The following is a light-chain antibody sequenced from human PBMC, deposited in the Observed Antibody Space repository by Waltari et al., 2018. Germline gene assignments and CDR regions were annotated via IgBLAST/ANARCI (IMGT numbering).Light chain of an antibody. J-gene: IGKJ5*01. Sequence: DIQITQSPPSPSASVGDGVTITGQTIQSISNYLNWYQQKPGKAPNLLIYNASTLQSGVPSRFSGSGSGTDFTLTINNLQPEDFATYYWQQSHSFPFTFGKAKRVEI. CDR1: QSISNY. CDR3: QQSHSFPFT. V-gene: IGKV1-39*01. CDR2: NAS.